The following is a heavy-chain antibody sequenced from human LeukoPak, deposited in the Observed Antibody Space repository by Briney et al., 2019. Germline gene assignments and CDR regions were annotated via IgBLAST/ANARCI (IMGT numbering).Heavy chain of an antibody. CDR1: GFIFSNYA. V-gene: IGHV3-30*04. CDR3: ARDPYDSSGYYFDY. D-gene: IGHD3-22*01. J-gene: IGHJ4*02. Sequence: GRSLRLSCAASGFIFSNYAMHWVRQAPGKGLEWVAVIAADGRDKHHADSVKGRFTISRDSSKNAVYLQMNSLRAEDTAVYYCARDPYDSSGYYFDYWGQGTLVTVSS. CDR2: IAADGRDK.